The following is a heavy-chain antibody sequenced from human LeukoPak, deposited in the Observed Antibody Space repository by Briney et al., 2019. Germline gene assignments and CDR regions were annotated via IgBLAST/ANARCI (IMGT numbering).Heavy chain of an antibody. CDR2: IYYSGST. CDR3: ARRMRGITMVRGVRVYNWFDP. V-gene: IGHV4-39*01. D-gene: IGHD3-10*01. CDR1: GGSISSSNYY. J-gene: IGHJ5*02. Sequence: KPSETLSLTCTVSGGSISSSNYYWGWIRQPPGKGLECIGSIYYSGSTYYNPSLKSRVTISVDTSKNQFSLKLSSVTAADTAVYYCARRMRGITMVRGVRVYNWFDPWGQGTLVTVSS.